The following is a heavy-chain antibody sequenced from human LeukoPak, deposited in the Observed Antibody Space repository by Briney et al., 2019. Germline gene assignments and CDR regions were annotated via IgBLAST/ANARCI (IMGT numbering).Heavy chain of an antibody. CDR1: GYTLTELS. D-gene: IGHD4-23*01. Sequence: ASVKVSCKVSGYTLTELSMHWVRQAPGKGLEWMGGFDPEDGETIYAQKFQGRVTMTEDTSTDTAYMELSSLRSEDTAVYYCATYPAGGGKSRMVDYWGQGTLVTVSS. CDR2: FDPEDGET. CDR3: ATYPAGGGKSRMVDY. V-gene: IGHV1-24*01. J-gene: IGHJ4*02.